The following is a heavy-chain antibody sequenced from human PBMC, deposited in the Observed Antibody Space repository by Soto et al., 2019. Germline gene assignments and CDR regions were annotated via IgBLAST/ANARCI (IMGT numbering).Heavy chain of an antibody. D-gene: IGHD6-19*01. CDR3: ASGGEGSIAVAG. Sequence: SETLSLTCTVSGGSISGSSYYWGWIRQPPGKGLEWIGAIYYTGRTYYKPSLKSRVTISVDTSKNQFSLKLNSVSAADTAVYYCASGGEGSIAVAGWGQGTLVTVSS. CDR2: IYYTGRT. CDR1: GGSISGSSYY. V-gene: IGHV4-39*01. J-gene: IGHJ4*02.